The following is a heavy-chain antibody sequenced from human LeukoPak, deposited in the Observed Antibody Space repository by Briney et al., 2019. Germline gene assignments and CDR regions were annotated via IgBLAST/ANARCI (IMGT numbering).Heavy chain of an antibody. CDR3: TTDSPSICSSTSCYYYYMDV. V-gene: IGHV3-15*01. CDR2: NKSKTDGGTA. D-gene: IGHD2-2*01. CDR1: GFPFSNAW. Sequence: GGPLRLSCAASGFPFSNAWMSWVRQAPGKGLEWVGRNKSKTDGGTADYAATVKGRFTISRDDSKNTLYLQMNSLKTEDTAVYYCTTDSPSICSSTSCYYYYMDVWGKGTTVTVSS. J-gene: IGHJ6*03.